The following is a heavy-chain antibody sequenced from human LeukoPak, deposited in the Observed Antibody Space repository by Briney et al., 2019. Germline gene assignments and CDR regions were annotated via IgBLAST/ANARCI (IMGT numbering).Heavy chain of an antibody. D-gene: IGHD5-18*01. J-gene: IGHJ1*01. CDR3: ARARRRYSYGEYFQH. Sequence: SETLSLTCTVSAGSVSSGGYYWSWIRQHPGKGLEWIGYIYYSGSTYYNPSLKSRVTISVDTSKNQFSLKLSSVTAADTAVYYCARARRRYSYGEYFQHWGQGTLVTVSS. V-gene: IGHV4-31*03. CDR2: IYYSGST. CDR1: AGSVSSGGYY.